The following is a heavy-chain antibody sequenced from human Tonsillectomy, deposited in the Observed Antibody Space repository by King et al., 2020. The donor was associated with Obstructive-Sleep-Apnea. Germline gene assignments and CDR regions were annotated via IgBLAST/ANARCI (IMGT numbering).Heavy chain of an antibody. J-gene: IGHJ4*02. CDR1: GYSFTTHW. Sequence: VQLVESGAEVKKPGESLKFSCKGSGYSFTTHWIAWVRQMPGRGLEWMGIIYPGDSDTRYSPSFQGLVTISADKSITTAYLQWSSLKASDTAMYYCARLRDGDPYYFDYWGQGTLVTVSS. CDR2: IYPGDSDT. D-gene: IGHD4-17*01. V-gene: IGHV5-51*01. CDR3: ARLRDGDPYYFDY.